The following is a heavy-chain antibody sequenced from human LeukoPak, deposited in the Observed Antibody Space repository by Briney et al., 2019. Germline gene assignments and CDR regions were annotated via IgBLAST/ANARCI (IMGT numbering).Heavy chain of an antibody. CDR2: ISGSSSTI. CDR1: GFTFSSYS. CDR3: ARGSTYYDSSGQVPFDY. D-gene: IGHD3-22*01. Sequence: SGGSLRLSCAASGFTFSSYSMNWVRQAPGKGLEWGSYISGSSSTIYYADSVKGRFTISRDNGKNTLYLQMNSLRAEDTAVYYCARGSTYYDSSGQVPFDYWGQGTLVTSPQ. V-gene: IGHV3-48*01. J-gene: IGHJ4*02.